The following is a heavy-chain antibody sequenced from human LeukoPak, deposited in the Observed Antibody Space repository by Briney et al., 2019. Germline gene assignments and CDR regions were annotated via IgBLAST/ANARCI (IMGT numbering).Heavy chain of an antibody. CDR3: ARIRNYYMDV. Sequence: TASETLSLTCTVSGGSISSYYWSWIRQPPGKGLEWIGYIYTSGSTNYNPSLKSRVTISVDTSKSQFSLKLSSVTAADTAVYYCARIRNYYMDVWGKGTTVTVSS. D-gene: IGHD1-14*01. CDR1: GGSISSYY. V-gene: IGHV4-4*09. J-gene: IGHJ6*03. CDR2: IYTSGST.